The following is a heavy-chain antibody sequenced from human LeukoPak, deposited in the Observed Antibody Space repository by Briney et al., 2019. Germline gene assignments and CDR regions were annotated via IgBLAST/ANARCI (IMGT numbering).Heavy chain of an antibody. CDR2: IYHSGST. V-gene: IGHV4-30-2*01. Sequence: PSETLSLTCAVSGGSISSGGYSRSWIRQPPGTGLEWIGYIYHSGSTYYNPSLKSRVTISVDRSKNQFSLKLSSVTAADTAVYYCARVIAAAGSSGSSWFDPWGQGTLVAVSS. CDR3: ARVIAAAGSSGSSWFDP. CDR1: GGSISSGGYS. J-gene: IGHJ5*02. D-gene: IGHD6-13*01.